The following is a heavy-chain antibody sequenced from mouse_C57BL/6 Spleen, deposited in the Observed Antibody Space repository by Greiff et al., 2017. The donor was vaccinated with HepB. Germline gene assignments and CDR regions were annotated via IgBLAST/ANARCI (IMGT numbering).Heavy chain of an antibody. CDR2: INPSTGGT. D-gene: IGHD2-1*01. CDR1: GYSFTGYY. Sequence: EVQLQESGPELVKPGASVKISCKASGYSFTGYYMNWVKQSPEKSLEWIGEINPSTGGTTYNQKFKAKATLTVDKSSSTAYMQLKSLTSEDSAVYYCARSGVYYGNFIGFAYWGQGTLVTVSA. J-gene: IGHJ3*01. CDR3: ARSGVYYGNFIGFAY. V-gene: IGHV1-42*01.